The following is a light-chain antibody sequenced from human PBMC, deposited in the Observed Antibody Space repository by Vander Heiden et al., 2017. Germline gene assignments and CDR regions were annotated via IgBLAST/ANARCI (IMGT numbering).Light chain of an antibody. Sequence: SYELTQDPAVSVALGQTVRITCQGDSLNKFFANWYRQRPGQAPVLVLYGENNRPSGTPDRFSGSSSGNTASLTISEIQAEDGADYYCNSRDSSGNRVVFGGGTRLTVL. CDR3: NSRDSSGNRVV. CDR2: GEN. V-gene: IGLV3-19*01. J-gene: IGLJ2*01. CDR1: SLNKFF.